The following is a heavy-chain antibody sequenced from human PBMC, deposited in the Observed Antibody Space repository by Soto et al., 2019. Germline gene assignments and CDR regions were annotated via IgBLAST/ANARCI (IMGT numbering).Heavy chain of an antibody. CDR2: INAGNGNT. Sequence: QVQLVQSGAEVKKPGASVKVSCKASGYTFTSYAMHWVRQAPGQRLEWMGWINAGNGNTKYSQKFQGRVTITRDTSASTAYMELSSLRSEDTAVYYCARDTIGDTAMDSNYFDYWGQGTLVTVSS. CDR3: ARDTIGDTAMDSNYFDY. CDR1: GYTFTSYA. V-gene: IGHV1-3*01. D-gene: IGHD5-18*01. J-gene: IGHJ4*02.